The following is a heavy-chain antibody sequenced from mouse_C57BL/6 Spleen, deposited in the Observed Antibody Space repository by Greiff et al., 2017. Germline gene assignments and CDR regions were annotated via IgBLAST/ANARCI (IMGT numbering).Heavy chain of an antibody. CDR1: GYTFTSYW. J-gene: IGHJ4*01. D-gene: IGHD1-3*01. V-gene: IGHV1-64*01. CDR2: IHPNSGST. Sequence: QVQLQQPGAELVKPGASVKLSCKASGYTFTSYWMHWVKQRPGQGLEWIGMIHPNSGSTNYNEKFKSKATLTVDKSSSTAYMQLSSLTSEDSAVYYCARNPKLDYYAMDYWGQGTSVTVSS. CDR3: ARNPKLDYYAMDY.